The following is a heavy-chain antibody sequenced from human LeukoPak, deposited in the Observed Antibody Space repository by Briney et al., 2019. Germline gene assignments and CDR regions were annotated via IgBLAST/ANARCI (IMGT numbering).Heavy chain of an antibody. Sequence: PGGSLRLSCAASGFTFSSYAISWVRQAPGKGLEWVSSISGRGDSTYYADSVRGRFTISRDNSKNTVYLQMNSLRVEDTAVYYCAKEYSYNYVWDRWGQGTLVTVFS. CDR1: GFTFSSYA. CDR3: AKEYSYNYVWDR. V-gene: IGHV3-23*01. J-gene: IGHJ5*02. D-gene: IGHD3-16*01. CDR2: ISGRGDST.